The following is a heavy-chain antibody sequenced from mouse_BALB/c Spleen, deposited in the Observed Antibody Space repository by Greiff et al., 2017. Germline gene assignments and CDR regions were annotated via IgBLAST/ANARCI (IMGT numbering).Heavy chain of an antibody. J-gene: IGHJ3*01. D-gene: IGHD2-4*01. CDR1: GYTFTSYV. CDR3: AKTNYYDYDEGFAY. CDR2: INPYNDGT. Sequence: EVQLQQSGPELVKPGASVKMSCKASGYTFTSYVMHWVKQKPGQGLEWIGYINPYNDGTKYNEKFKGKATLTSDKSSSTAYMELSSLTSEDSAVYYCAKTNYYDYDEGFAYWGQGTLVTVSA. V-gene: IGHV1-14*01.